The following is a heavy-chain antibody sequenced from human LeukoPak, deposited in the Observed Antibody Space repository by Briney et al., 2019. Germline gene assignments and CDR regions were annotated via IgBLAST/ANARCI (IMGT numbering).Heavy chain of an antibody. Sequence: ASVKVSCKVSGYTLTELSMHWVRQAPGKGLEWMGGFDPEDGETIYAQKFQGRVTMTEDTSTDTAYMELSSLRSEDTAVYYCARGAEFARSSWRHRNNWFDPWGQGTLVTVSS. CDR3: ARGAEFARSSWRHRNNWFDP. CDR1: GYTLTELS. J-gene: IGHJ5*02. D-gene: IGHD6-13*01. CDR2: FDPEDGET. V-gene: IGHV1-24*01.